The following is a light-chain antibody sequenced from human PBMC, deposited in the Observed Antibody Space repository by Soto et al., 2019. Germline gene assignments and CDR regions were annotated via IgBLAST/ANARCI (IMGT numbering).Light chain of an antibody. J-gene: IGKJ4*02. V-gene: IGKV4-1*01. CDR1: QSLLYSSSNKNY. CDR2: SAS. Sequence: DIVMTQSPDSLAVSLGERATINCKSSQSLLYSSSNKNYLAWYQQKPGQSPKLLIYSASTRETGVPDRFSGSGSGTDFTITISSLQAEDMSVYSGQQYYSAPLTVGGGPKTEIK. CDR3: QQYYSAPLT.